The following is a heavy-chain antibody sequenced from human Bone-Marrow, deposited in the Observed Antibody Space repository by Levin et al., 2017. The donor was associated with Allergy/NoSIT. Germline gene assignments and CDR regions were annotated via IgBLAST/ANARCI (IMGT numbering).Heavy chain of an antibody. Sequence: GESLKISCKASGYTFTSYDINWVRQATGQGLEWMGWMNPNSGNTGYAQKFQGRVTMTRNTSISTAYMELSSLRSEDTAVYYCARTGGVLLWFREPNYYYYYMDVWGKGTTVTVSS. V-gene: IGHV1-8*01. CDR2: MNPNSGNT. D-gene: IGHD3-10*01. CDR3: ARTGGVLLWFREPNYYYYYMDV. CDR1: GYTFTSYD. J-gene: IGHJ6*03.